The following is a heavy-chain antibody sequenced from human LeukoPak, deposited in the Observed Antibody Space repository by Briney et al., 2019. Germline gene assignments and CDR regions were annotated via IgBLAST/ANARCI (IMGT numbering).Heavy chain of an antibody. D-gene: IGHD6-13*01. V-gene: IGHV5-10-1*01. J-gene: IGHJ6*04. CDR2: IDPIYSYT. CDR3: ARSRTRIAAAGTSPIYYYYGMDV. CDR1: GYSFTRYW. Sequence: GESLRISCKGSGYSFTRYWILRVRQMPGKGQESMGGIDPIYSYTNYSPSFQGHVTISADKSISTAYLQWSSLKASDTAMYYCARSRTRIAAAGTSPIYYYYGMDVWGKGTTVTVSS.